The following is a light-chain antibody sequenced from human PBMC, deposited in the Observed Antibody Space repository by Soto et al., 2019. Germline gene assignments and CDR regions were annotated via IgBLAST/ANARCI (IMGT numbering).Light chain of an antibody. CDR2: RAS. J-gene: IGKJ1*01. CDR3: QQYGSSPWT. V-gene: IGKV3-20*01. CDR1: QSVTSSY. Sequence: EVVLTRSPGALSLSPGERAALSWRASQSVTSSYIAWYQQKPGQAPRLLIYRASTRATGIPDRFSGSGSGTDFTLVVCGLEPEDFAVYPCQQYGSSPWTFGQGTKVDIK.